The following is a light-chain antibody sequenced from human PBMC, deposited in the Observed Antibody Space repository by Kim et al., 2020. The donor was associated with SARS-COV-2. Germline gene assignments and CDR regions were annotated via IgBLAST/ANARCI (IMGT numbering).Light chain of an antibody. Sequence: GKTVTISCTRSSRSIASNYVQWYQQRPGSSPTTVIYEDNHRPSGVPDRFSGSIDSSSNSASLTISGLKTEDEADYYCQSYDSSLWVFGGGTKLTVL. J-gene: IGLJ3*02. V-gene: IGLV6-57*01. CDR1: SRSIASNY. CDR3: QSYDSSLWV. CDR2: EDN.